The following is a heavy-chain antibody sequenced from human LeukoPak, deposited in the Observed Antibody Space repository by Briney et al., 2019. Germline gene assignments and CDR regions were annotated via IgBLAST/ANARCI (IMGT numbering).Heavy chain of an antibody. CDR3: ARDSTNYYDSSGYFDY. CDR1: GFTFRTYA. CDR2: IKQDGSEK. D-gene: IGHD3-22*01. J-gene: IGHJ4*02. Sequence: SGGSLRLSCAVSGFTFRTYAMSWVRQAPGKGLEWVANIKQDGSEKYYVDSVKGRFTISRDNAKNSLYLQMNSLRAEDTAVYYCARDSTNYYDSSGYFDYWGQGTLVTVSS. V-gene: IGHV3-7*03.